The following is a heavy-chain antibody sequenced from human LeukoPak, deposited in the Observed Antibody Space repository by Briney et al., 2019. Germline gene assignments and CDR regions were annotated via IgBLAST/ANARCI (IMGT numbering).Heavy chain of an antibody. D-gene: IGHD6-19*01. J-gene: IGHJ4*02. CDR2: ISYDGSNK. CDR1: GFTFSSYA. V-gene: IGHV3-30-3*01. CDR3: ASGYSSGWFYFDY. Sequence: GRSLRLSCAASGFTFSSYAMHWVRQAPGKGLEWVAVISYDGSNKYYADSVKGRFTISRDNSKNTLYLQMNSLRAEDTAVYYCASGYSSGWFYFDYWGQGTLVTVSS.